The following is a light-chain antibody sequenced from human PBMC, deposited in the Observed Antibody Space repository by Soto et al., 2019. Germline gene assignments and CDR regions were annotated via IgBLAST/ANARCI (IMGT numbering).Light chain of an antibody. CDR3: SSYASSSPWV. CDR2: EVS. V-gene: IGLV2-8*01. CDR1: SSDVGAYDS. Sequence: QSVLTQTPSASGSRGQSVTISCTGTSSDVGAYDSVSWYQHHPGKAPKALIYEVSKRPSGVPDRFSGSKSGNTASLTVSGLQAEDEADYYCSSYASSSPWVFGGGTKLTVL. J-gene: IGLJ2*01.